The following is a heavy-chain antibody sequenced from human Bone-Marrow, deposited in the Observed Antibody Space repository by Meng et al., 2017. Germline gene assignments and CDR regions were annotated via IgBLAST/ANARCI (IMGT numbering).Heavy chain of an antibody. V-gene: IGHV3-7*01. CDR1: GFTFSSYW. D-gene: IGHD3-9*01. CDR3: ARDWGGYDILTGYYYYGMDV. CDR2: IKQDGSEK. Sequence: GESLKISCAASGFTFSSYWMSWVRQAPGKGLEWVANIKQDGSEKYYVDSVKGRFTISRDNAKNSLYLQMNSLRAEDTAVYYCARDWGGYDILTGYYYYGMDVWGQGTTVTVSS. J-gene: IGHJ6*02.